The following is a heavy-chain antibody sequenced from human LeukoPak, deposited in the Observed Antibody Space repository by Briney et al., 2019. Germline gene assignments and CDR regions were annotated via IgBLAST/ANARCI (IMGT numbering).Heavy chain of an antibody. V-gene: IGHV3-21*01. D-gene: IGHD3-3*01. Sequence: PGGSLRLSCAASGFTFSSYEMNWVRQAPGKGLEWVSSISSSSSYIYYADSVKGRFAISRDNAKNSLYLQMNSLRAEDTAVYYCARQGITIFGVVNDYWGQGTLVTVSS. CDR2: ISSSSSYI. CDR1: GFTFSSYE. CDR3: ARQGITIFGVVNDY. J-gene: IGHJ4*02.